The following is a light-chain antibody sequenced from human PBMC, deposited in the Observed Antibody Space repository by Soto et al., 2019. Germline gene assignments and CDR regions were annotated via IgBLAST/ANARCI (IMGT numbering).Light chain of an antibody. J-gene: IGKJ1*01. CDR3: QQYGSSSPWT. Sequence: DIQMTQSPSTLSASVGDRVTITCRASQSISSWLAWYQQKPGKAPKLLIYKASSLETGVPSRFSGSGPGTEFALIISSLQPDDFASYYCQQYGSSSPWTFGQGTKVEIK. CDR1: QSISSW. CDR2: KAS. V-gene: IGKV1-5*03.